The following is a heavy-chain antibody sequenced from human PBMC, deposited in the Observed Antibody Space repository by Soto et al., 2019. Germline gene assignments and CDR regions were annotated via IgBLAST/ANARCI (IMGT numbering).Heavy chain of an antibody. CDR2: ITPYNGNA. Sequence: QVQLVQSGAEVENPGASVKVSCKASGYTFSNFGINWVRQAPGQGLEWMGWITPYNGNANHAQKYQDRLTVTTDTSTNTAYLELRSLRSDDTAVYFCARARMYSGAYHDYWGQGTLVTVSS. D-gene: IGHD1-26*01. CDR3: ARARMYSGAYHDY. V-gene: IGHV1-18*04. J-gene: IGHJ4*02. CDR1: GYTFSNFG.